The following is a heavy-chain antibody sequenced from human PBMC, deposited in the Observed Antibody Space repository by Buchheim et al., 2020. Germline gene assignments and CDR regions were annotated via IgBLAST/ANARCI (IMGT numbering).Heavy chain of an antibody. CDR1: GYTFTSYA. V-gene: IGHV1-3*01. D-gene: IGHD1-7*01. CDR2: INAGNGDT. CDR3: ARAPRSAGNYYYPMDV. J-gene: IGHJ6*02. Sequence: QVQLVQSGAEVKKPGASVKISCKTSGYTFTSYAMHWVRQAPGQGLEWMGWINAGNGDTKYSQKFQGRVTISRDTSATTAYMELTTLGSEDTAVFYCARAPRSAGNYYYPMDVWGQGTT.